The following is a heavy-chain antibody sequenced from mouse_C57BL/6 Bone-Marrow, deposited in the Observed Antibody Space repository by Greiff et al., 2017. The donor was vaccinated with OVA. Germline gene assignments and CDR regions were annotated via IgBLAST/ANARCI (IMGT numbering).Heavy chain of an antibody. CDR1: GFTFTDYN. Sequence: EVQVVESGPELVKPGASVKIPCKASGFTFTDYNMDWVKQSHGKSLEWIGDINPNNGGTIYNQKFKGKATLTVDKSSSTAYMELRSLTSEDTAVYYCARGRGVDHDFDYWGQGTTLTVSS. CDR2: INPNNGGT. J-gene: IGHJ2*01. V-gene: IGHV1-18*01. CDR3: ARGRGVDHDFDY. D-gene: IGHD1-1*01.